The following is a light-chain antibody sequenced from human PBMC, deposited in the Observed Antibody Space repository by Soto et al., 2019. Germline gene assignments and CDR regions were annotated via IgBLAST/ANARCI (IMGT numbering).Light chain of an antibody. CDR2: EVS. CDR1: TSDVGGYNY. Sequence: QSVLTQPASVSGSPGQSITISCTGTTSDVGGYNYVSWYQQHPGKVPKLLIHEVSNRPSGVSNRFSGSKSGNTASLTISGLQAEDEADYYCLSKTSSSTLAYVFGTGTKVTVL. CDR3: LSKTSSSTLAYV. V-gene: IGLV2-14*01. J-gene: IGLJ1*01.